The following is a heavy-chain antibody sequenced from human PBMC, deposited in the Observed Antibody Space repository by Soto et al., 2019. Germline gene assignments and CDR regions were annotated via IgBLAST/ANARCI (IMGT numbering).Heavy chain of an antibody. CDR3: ARDEIPADTHYYYYGMDV. CDR2: ISSSGSTI. J-gene: IGHJ6*02. Sequence: GGSLRLSCAASGFTFSDYYMSWIRQAPGKGLEWVSYISSSGSTIYYADSVKGRFTISRDNAKNSLYLQMNSLRAEDTAVYYCARDEIPADTHYYYYGMDVWGQCTKVTVSS. CDR1: GFTFSDYY. V-gene: IGHV3-11*01. D-gene: IGHD2-2*01.